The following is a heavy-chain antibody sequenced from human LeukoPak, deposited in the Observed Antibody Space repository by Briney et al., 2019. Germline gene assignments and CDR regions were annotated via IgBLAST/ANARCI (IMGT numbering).Heavy chain of an antibody. Sequence: SETLSLTCTVSGGSISSYYWSWIRQPPGKGLEWIGYIYYSGSTYYNPSLKSRVTISVDTSKNQFSLKLSSVTAADTAVYYCARRGYSYGYVDYWGQGTLVTVSS. V-gene: IGHV4-59*01. CDR1: GGSISSYY. J-gene: IGHJ4*02. D-gene: IGHD5-18*01. CDR2: IYYSGST. CDR3: ARRGYSYGYVDY.